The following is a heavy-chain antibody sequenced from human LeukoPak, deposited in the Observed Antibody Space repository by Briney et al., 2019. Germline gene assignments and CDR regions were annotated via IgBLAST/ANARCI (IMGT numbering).Heavy chain of an antibody. V-gene: IGHV4-34*01. D-gene: IGHD5-12*01. CDR1: GGSFSGYY. CDR3: ARSDVATSYFDY. Sequence: SETLSLTCAVYGGSFSGYYRSWIRQPPGKGLEWIGEINHSGSTNYNPSLKSRVTISADTSKNQFSLKLSSVTAADTAVYYCARSDVATSYFDYWGQGTLVTVSS. CDR2: INHSGST. J-gene: IGHJ4*02.